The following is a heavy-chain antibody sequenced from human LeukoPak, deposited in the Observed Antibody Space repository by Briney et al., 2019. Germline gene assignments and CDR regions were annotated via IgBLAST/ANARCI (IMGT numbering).Heavy chain of an antibody. D-gene: IGHD4-23*01. CDR3: VSELRWRGHFDY. Sequence: SETLSLTCAVYGGSFSGYYWSWIRQPPGKGLEWIGEVNHSGSTNYNPSLKSRVTISVDTSKNQFSLKLSSVTAADTAVYYCVSELRWRGHFDYWGQGTLVTVSS. CDR1: GGSFSGYY. CDR2: VNHSGST. J-gene: IGHJ4*02. V-gene: IGHV4-34*01.